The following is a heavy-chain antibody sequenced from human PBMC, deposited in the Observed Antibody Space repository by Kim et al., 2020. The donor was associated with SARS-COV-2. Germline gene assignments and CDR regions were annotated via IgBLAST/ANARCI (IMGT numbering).Heavy chain of an antibody. Sequence: GGSLRLSCAASGLTFSDYYMSWIRQAPGKGLEWVSYISSTGNTIYYADSVRGRFTISRDNAKNSLYLQMNSLRADDTAVYYCAKMGVRSRVPVDYWGQGTLVTVSS. V-gene: IGHV3-11*01. D-gene: IGHD3-16*01. CDR3: AKMGVRSRVPVDY. J-gene: IGHJ4*02. CDR2: ISSTGNTI. CDR1: GLTFSDYY.